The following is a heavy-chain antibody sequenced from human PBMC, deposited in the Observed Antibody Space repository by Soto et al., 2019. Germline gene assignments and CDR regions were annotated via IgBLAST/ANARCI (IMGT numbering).Heavy chain of an antibody. Sequence: QVQLVESGGGVVQPGRSLRLSCAASGFTFSSYGMHWVRQAPGKGLEWVAGIWYDGSNKYYADSVKGRFTISSDNSKNTVYLQRNSLRAEDTAVYSCARDPSPTTVTFNWFDPWGQGTLVTVSS. CDR2: IWYDGSNK. J-gene: IGHJ5*02. CDR1: GFTFSSYG. V-gene: IGHV3-33*01. CDR3: ARDPSPTTVTFNWFDP. D-gene: IGHD4-4*01.